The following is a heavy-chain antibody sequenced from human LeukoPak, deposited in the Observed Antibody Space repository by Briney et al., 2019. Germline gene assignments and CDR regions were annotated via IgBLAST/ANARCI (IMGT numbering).Heavy chain of an antibody. J-gene: IGHJ5*02. CDR1: GGSFSGYY. Sequence: KPSETLSLTCAVYGGSFSGYYWSWIRQPPGKGLEWIGEINHSGSTNYNPSLKSRVTISVDTSKNQFSLKLSSVTAADTAVYYCARASYYYGSGSYSMWFDPWGQGTLVTVSS. CDR3: ARASYYYGSGSYSMWFDP. D-gene: IGHD3-10*01. CDR2: INHSGST. V-gene: IGHV4-34*01.